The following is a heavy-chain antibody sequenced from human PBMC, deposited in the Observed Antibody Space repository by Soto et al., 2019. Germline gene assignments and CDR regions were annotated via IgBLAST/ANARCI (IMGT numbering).Heavy chain of an antibody. CDR3: ARASSSWPYYYGMDV. CDR1: GGSISSGDYY. D-gene: IGHD6-13*01. Sequence: SETLSLTCTVSGGSISSGDYYWSWIRQPPGKGLEWIGYIYYSGSTYYNPSLKSRVTISVDTSKNQFSLKLSSVTAADTAVYYCARASSSWPYYYGMDVWGQGTPVTVSS. V-gene: IGHV4-30-4*01. CDR2: IYYSGST. J-gene: IGHJ6*02.